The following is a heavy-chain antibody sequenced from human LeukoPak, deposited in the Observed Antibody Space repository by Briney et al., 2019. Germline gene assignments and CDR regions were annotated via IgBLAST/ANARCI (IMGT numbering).Heavy chain of an antibody. D-gene: IGHD2-15*01. CDR2: MNPNSGNT. V-gene: IGHV1-8*02. CDR3: ARRGGSG. Sequence: ASVKVSCKASGYTFTGYYMHWVRQAPGQGLEWMGWMNPNSGNTGYAQKFQGRVTMTRNTSISTAYMELSSLRSEDTAVYYRARRGGSGWGQGTLVTVSS. J-gene: IGHJ4*02. CDR1: GYTFTGYY.